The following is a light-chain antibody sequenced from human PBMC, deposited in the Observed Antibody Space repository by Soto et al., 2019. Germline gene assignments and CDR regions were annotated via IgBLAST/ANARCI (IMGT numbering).Light chain of an antibody. J-gene: IGLJ2*01. CDR1: SSDVGGYNY. CDR3: SSYTSSSTQV. Sequence: QSVLTQPASVSGSPGQSITISCTGTSSDVGGYNYVSWYQQHPGKAPKLMIYEVSNRPSGVSNRFSGSKSGNTASLTISGLQAEDEADYYCSSYTSSSTQVFGGGTKLNVL. CDR2: EVS. V-gene: IGLV2-14*01.